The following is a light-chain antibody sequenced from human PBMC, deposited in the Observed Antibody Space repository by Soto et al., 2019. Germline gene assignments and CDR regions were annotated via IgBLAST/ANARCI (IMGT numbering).Light chain of an antibody. J-gene: IGKJ1*01. CDR3: QQRSNWPRT. V-gene: IGKV3-11*01. CDR2: DVS. CDR1: QNISSY. Sequence: IVLTQSPVTLSFSPREGATLSFMASQNISSYLIWYQQKPGQAPRLLMYDVSNRATGIPARFSGSGSGTDFTLTISSLEPEDLAVYYCQQRSNWPRTFGQGTKVDIK.